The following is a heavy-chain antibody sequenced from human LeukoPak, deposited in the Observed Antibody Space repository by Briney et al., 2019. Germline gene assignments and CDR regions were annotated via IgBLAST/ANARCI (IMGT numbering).Heavy chain of an antibody. CDR1: GFTFSSYA. CDR3: VKDLAVAATPILGY. V-gene: IGHV3-64D*06. Sequence: GGSLRLSCSASGFTFSSYAMHWVRQAPARGLEYVSAISSNGGSTYYADSVKGRFTISRDNSKNTLYLQMSSLRAEDTAVYYCVKDLAVAATPILGYWGQGTLVTVSS. J-gene: IGHJ4*02. CDR2: ISSNGGST. D-gene: IGHD2-15*01.